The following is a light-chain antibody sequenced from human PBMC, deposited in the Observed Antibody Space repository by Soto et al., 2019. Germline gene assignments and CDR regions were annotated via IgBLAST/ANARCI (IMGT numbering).Light chain of an antibody. Sequence: QSALTQPPSASGSPGQSVAISCTGTSSDVGGYNYFSWYQQHPGKAHKLMIYEVNKRPSGVPDRFSGSKSGNTASLTVSGLQAEDEADYYCSSYAGSSNVFGTGTK. CDR1: SSDVGGYNY. CDR2: EVN. V-gene: IGLV2-8*01. J-gene: IGLJ1*01. CDR3: SSYAGSSNV.